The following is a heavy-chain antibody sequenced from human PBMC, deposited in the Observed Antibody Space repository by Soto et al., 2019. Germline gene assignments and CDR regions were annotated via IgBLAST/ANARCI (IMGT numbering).Heavy chain of an antibody. CDR2: ISSSSNYI. J-gene: IGHJ4*03. Sequence: GGSLRLSCSASGFTFRTYCINWVRQAPGKGLEWVSSISSSSNYIYYADSVKGRFNISRDNAKNSVYLQMNSLRVEDTAVYYCARDKWGDTSGFFDYWGHGTLVTVSS. CDR3: ARDKWGDTSGFFDY. D-gene: IGHD3-22*01. CDR1: GFTFRTYC. V-gene: IGHV3-21*01.